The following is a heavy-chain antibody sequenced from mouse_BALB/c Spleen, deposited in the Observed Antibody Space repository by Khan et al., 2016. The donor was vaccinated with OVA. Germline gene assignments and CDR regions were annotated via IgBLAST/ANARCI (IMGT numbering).Heavy chain of an antibody. Sequence: EVKLMESGGGLVKPGGSLKVSCAASGFTFSNYGMSWVRQTPEKRLDWVASISSGGNTYYIDSVKGRFTISRDNVRNILFLQMSSLRTEDTAMYYCARDYGFVYWGQGTLVTVSA. J-gene: IGHJ3*01. CDR3: ARDYGFVY. CDR1: GFTFSNYG. D-gene: IGHD1-1*01. V-gene: IGHV5-6-5*01. CDR2: ISSGGNT.